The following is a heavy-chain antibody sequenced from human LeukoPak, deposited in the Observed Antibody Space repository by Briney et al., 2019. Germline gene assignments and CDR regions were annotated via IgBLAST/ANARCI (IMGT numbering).Heavy chain of an antibody. Sequence: GESLKISCTASGYTFGNYWIGWVREMPGKGLEWMAITYRGSERGYRPSFQGQVTISVDITTACPQWRSLKASDTAMYYSARLDGYHQSSGYHPRYFDYSGQGTLVTVSS. CDR1: GYTFGNYW. V-gene: IGHV5-51*01. CDR2: TYRGSER. J-gene: IGHJ4*02. CDR3: ARLDGYHQSSGYHPRYFDY. D-gene: IGHD3-22*01.